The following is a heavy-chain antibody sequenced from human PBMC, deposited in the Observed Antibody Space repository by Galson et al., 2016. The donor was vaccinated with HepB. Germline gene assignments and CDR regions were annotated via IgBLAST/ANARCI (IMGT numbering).Heavy chain of an antibody. CDR2: IYTSGST. CDR1: SGSISGSY. CDR3: ARGGGPSGSYPIWFDP. V-gene: IGHV4-4*07. Sequence: SETLSLTCTGSSGSISGSYWSWIRQPAGKELEWIGRIYTSGSTYYNPSLKSRVAMSVDTSKNQFSLKLSSVTAADTAVYYCARGGGPSGSYPIWFDPWGQGTLVTVSS. D-gene: IGHD1-26*01. J-gene: IGHJ5*02.